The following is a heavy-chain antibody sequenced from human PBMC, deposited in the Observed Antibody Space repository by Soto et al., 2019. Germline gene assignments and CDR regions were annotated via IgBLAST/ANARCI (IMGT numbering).Heavy chain of an antibody. Sequence: EKLSLTCAVYGGSFSGYYWSWIRQPPGKGLEWIGEINHSGSTNYNPSLKSRVTISVDTSKNQFSLKLSSVTAADTAVYYCARGRYFYGWGRKNWFDLSGQGTLVIGSS. D-gene: IGHD3-10*01. CDR3: ARGRYFYGWGRKNWFDL. CDR2: INHSGST. J-gene: IGHJ5*02. V-gene: IGHV4-34*01. CDR1: GGSFSGYY.